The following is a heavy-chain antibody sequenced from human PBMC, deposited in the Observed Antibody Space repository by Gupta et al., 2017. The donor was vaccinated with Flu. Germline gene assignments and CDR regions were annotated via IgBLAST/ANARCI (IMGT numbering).Heavy chain of an antibody. J-gene: IGHJ4*02. CDR1: GFPFSIYA. CDR2: ISTDGKDY. V-gene: IGHV3-30*04. CDR3: AKDVRKSAAYYFDY. D-gene: IGHD6-25*01. Sequence: QVQPVESGGGVVQPGRSLRLSCAAYGFPFSIYAMHWVRQAPGKGLEWVSVISTDGKDYYYTDSVKGRFTISRDNSRNTLYLQMNSLRPEDTAVYYCAKDVRKSAAYYFDYWGQGTLITVSS.